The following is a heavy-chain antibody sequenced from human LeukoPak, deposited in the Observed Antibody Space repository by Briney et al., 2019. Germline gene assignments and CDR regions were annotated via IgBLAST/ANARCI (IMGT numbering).Heavy chain of an antibody. CDR3: AREGYGSGSYQGAIDY. D-gene: IGHD3-10*01. CDR2: IYYSGST. J-gene: IGHJ4*02. Sequence: PSDTLSLTCTVSGGSISSSSYYWGWIRQPPGKGLEWIGSIYYSGSTYYNPSLKSRVTISVDTSKNQFSLKLSSVTAADTAVYYCAREGYGSGSYQGAIDYWGQGTLVTVSS. CDR1: GGSISSSSYY. V-gene: IGHV4-39*07.